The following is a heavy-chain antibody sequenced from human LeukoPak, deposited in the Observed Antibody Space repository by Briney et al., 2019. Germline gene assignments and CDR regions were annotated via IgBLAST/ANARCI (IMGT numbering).Heavy chain of an antibody. CDR3: ARGTMFPYYFDY. J-gene: IGHJ4*02. V-gene: IGHV3-21*01. CDR2: ISSGSSYI. D-gene: IGHD3-10*02. CDR1: GFTFSSYE. Sequence: KPGGSLRLSCAASGFTFSSYEMNWARQAPGKGLEWVSFISSGSSYIYYADSVKGRFTISRDNAKKSLYLQMNSLRPEDTAVYYCARGTMFPYYFDYWGQGTLVTVSS.